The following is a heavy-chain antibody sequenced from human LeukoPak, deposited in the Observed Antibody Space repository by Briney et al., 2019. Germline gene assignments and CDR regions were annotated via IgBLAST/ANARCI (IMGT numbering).Heavy chain of an antibody. D-gene: IGHD3-9*01. CDR1: GFTFNSYG. Sequence: GGSLRLSCAASGFTFNSYGMHWVRQAPGKGLEWVALISYHGSNKYYTDSVKGRFTISRDNSKNTLYLQMNSLRPEDTAVYYCTRDLLDYDVSTGLHHYYMDVWGQGTTVTVSS. CDR2: ISYHGSNK. CDR3: TRDLLDYDVSTGLHHYYMDV. J-gene: IGHJ6*02. V-gene: IGHV3-30*03.